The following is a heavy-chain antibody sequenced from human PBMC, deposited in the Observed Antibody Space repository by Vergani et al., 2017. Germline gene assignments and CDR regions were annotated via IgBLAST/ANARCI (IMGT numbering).Heavy chain of an antibody. V-gene: IGHV3-7*01. CDR2: IKQDGSGE. CDR1: GFTFNSYG. J-gene: IGHJ4*02. CDR3: ASERYDY. Sequence: EVQLVESGGGVVQPGGSLRLSCAASGFTFNSYGMHWVRQAPGKGLEWVANIKQDGSGEYYVDSVKGRFTVSRDNAKNLLYLQMNSLRAEDTAVYYCASERYDYWGQGTLVTVSS.